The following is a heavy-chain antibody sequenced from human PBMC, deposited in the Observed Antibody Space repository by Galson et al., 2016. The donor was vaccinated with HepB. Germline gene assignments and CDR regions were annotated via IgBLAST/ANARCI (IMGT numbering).Heavy chain of an antibody. J-gene: IGHJ4*02. V-gene: IGHV4-34*01. CDR2: INHSGNT. Sequence: ETLSLTCAVYGGSLRGYYWSWIRQPPGKGLEWIGEINHSGNTNYNPSLKSRVTMTVDASKNQFSLTLRSATAADTALYFCARISLRVGQDYWGQETLVTVSS. D-gene: IGHD1-26*01. CDR3: ARISLRVGQDY. CDR1: GGSLRGYY.